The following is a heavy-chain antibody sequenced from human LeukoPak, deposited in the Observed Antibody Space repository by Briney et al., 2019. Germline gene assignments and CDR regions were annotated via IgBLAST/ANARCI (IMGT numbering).Heavy chain of an antibody. CDR2: IYYSGST. CDR1: GGSISSYY. V-gene: IGHV4-59*08. CDR3: ARQWGWIPHFDY. J-gene: IGHJ4*02. Sequence: SETLSLTCTVSGGSISSYYWSWIRQPPGKGLEWIGYIYYSGSTNYNPSLKSRVTISVDRSKNQFSLKLSSVTAADTAVYYCARQWGWIPHFDYWGQGTLVTVSS. D-gene: IGHD7-27*01.